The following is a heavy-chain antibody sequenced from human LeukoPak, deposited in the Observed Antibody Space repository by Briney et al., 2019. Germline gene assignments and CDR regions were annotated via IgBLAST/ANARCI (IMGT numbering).Heavy chain of an antibody. V-gene: IGHV3-9*01. CDR1: GFTFDDYA. J-gene: IGHJ3*02. CDR2: ISWNSGSI. Sequence: PGGSLRLSCAASGFTFDDYAMHWVRQAPGKGLEWVSGISWNSGSIGYADSVKGRFTISRDNSKNTLYLQMNSLRAEDTAVYYCAKGYSSGWYGGALDAFDIWGQGTMVTVSS. CDR3: AKGYSSGWYGGALDAFDI. D-gene: IGHD6-19*01.